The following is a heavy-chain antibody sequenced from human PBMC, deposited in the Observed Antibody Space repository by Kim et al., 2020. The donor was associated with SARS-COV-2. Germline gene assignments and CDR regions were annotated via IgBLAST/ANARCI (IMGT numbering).Heavy chain of an antibody. Sequence: SQTLSLTCAISGDCVSSNSAVWSWTRQSPSRGLEWLGRTYYRSKWFHEYAVSVKSRITINPDTSKNHFSLQLNSVTPEGTAVYYCAGGYCSDDGCYSGPKFDLWGQGILVTFSS. CDR3: AGGYCSDDGCYSGPKFDL. CDR2: TYYRSKWFH. D-gene: IGHD2-15*01. J-gene: IGHJ4*02. V-gene: IGHV6-1*01. CDR1: GDCVSSNSAV.